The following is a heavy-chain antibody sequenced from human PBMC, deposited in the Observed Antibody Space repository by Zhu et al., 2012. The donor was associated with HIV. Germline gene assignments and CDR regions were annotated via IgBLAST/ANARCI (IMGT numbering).Heavy chain of an antibody. D-gene: IGHD1-1*01. CDR3: ARSVKGQLVFDS. CDR2: MYSSGST. Sequence: QVQLQESGPQLVKPSETLSLTCTVSGGSMSSHYWNWVRQPPGKGLQWIGYMYSSGSTKYNFSLKSRVAISLDMSKNQFSLNLSSVTTADTAVYYCARSVKGQLVFDSWGQGARGHRLL. V-gene: IGHV4-59*11. CDR1: GGSMSSHY. J-gene: IGHJ4*02.